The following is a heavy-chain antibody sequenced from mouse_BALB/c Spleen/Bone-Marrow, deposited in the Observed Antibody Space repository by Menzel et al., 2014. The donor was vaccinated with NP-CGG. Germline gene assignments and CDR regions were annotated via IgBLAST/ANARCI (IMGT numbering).Heavy chain of an antibody. J-gene: IGHJ4*01. Sequence: EVKLVESGGGLVQPGGSLRLSCATSGFTFTDYFMSWVRQPPGKALEWLGFIRNKANGYTTEYSVSVKGRFTISRDNSQSILYLQLSTLRPEDSATYYCASSYALDSWGQGTSVTVSS. CDR2: IRNKANGYTT. V-gene: IGHV7-3*02. CDR3: ASSYALDS. CDR1: GFTFTDYF.